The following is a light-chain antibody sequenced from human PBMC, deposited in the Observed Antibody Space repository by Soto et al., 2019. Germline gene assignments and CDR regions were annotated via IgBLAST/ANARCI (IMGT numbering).Light chain of an antibody. CDR1: QSISSN. CDR2: RTS. Sequence: EIVMTQSPATLSVSPGERATLSCRASQSISSNLAWYQQKPGQAPRLLMFRTSSRATGFPARFSGSGSGTEFNLTISSLQSEDFGVFYCQQYGTSEIIFGQGTRLEIK. V-gene: IGKV3-15*01. CDR3: QQYGTSEII. J-gene: IGKJ5*01.